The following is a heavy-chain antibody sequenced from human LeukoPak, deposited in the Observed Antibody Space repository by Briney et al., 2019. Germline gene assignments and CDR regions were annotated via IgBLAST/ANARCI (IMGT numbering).Heavy chain of an antibody. D-gene: IGHD3-3*01. CDR1: GFTFSSYA. Sequence: GGSLRLSCAASGFTFSSYAMSWVRQAPGRGLEWVSAISGSGGSTYYADSVKGRLTISRDNSRNTLYLQINSLRAEDTAVYYCAKGPKDEFWSGTRDYYFDYWGQGTLVTVPS. CDR2: ISGSGGST. J-gene: IGHJ4*02. V-gene: IGHV3-23*01. CDR3: AKGPKDEFWSGTRDYYFDY.